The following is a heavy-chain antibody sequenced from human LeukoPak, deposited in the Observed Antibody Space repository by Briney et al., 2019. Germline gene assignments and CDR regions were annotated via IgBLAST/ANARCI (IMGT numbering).Heavy chain of an antibody. V-gene: IGHV3-23*01. Sequence: PGGSLRLSCAASGFSFSNYATSWVRQAPGKRGEWVSTISRVIATTYYTDSMKGRFIISRDNSKTTVYLQMNSLRAEDTAVFYCAKGYYDSSGYTYGFDIWGQGAMVTVSS. CDR1: GFSFSNYA. J-gene: IGHJ3*02. CDR2: ISRVIATT. D-gene: IGHD3-22*01. CDR3: AKGYYDSSGYTYGFDI.